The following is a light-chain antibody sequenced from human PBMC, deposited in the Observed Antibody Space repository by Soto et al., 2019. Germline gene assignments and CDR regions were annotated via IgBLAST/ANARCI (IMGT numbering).Light chain of an antibody. Sequence: QSVLTQPASVSGSPGQSITISCTGTSSDVVNDLLVSWYQQQPGKAPKLMIYEGSKRPSGVSNRFSGSKSGNTASLTISGLQAEDEADYYCCSYAGSSTVVFGGGTKLTVL. CDR3: CSYAGSSTVV. CDR2: EGS. V-gene: IGLV2-23*01. CDR1: SSDVVNDLL. J-gene: IGLJ2*01.